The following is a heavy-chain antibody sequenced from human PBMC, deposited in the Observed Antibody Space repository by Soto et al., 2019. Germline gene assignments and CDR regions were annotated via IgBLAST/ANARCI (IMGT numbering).Heavy chain of an antibody. CDR1: GFTFTSYA. CDR2: VSSGGST. V-gene: IGHV3-23*01. D-gene: IGHD2-15*01. J-gene: IGHJ4*02. Sequence: GGSLRPSCAAPGFTFTSYAMGWVRQAPGKGLEWVSAVSSGGSTYYADSVTGRFTVSRDNSKNTLSLQMNSLRAEDTAVYCCAKRRGAGGHFDYWGQGALVTVSS. CDR3: AKRRGAGGHFDY.